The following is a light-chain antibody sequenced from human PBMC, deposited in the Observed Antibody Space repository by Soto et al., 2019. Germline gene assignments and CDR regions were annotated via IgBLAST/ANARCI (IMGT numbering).Light chain of an antibody. CDR2: CAS. J-gene: IGKJ4*02. Sequence: EVTQCPSTLSLSRGERATLSCRASQSIXSKFAWSQQQPGQAPRFLXDCASTMETGSPARFRGSGSVTEFTLTIDSLHSQYFVVYYFQQYEDGPPAFGGGTKVDI. V-gene: IGKV3-15*01. CDR3: QQYEDGPPA. CDR1: QSIXSK.